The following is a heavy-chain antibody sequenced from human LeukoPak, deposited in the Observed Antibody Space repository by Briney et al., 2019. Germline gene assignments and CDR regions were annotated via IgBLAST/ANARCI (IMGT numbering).Heavy chain of an antibody. V-gene: IGHV3-7*01. CDR2: IKQDGSEK. CDR1: GFTFSSYW. J-gene: IGHJ5*02. CDR3: ARKVPLWFGESLSWFDP. Sequence: GGSLRLSCAASGFTFSSYWMSWVRRAPGKGLEWVANIKQDGSEKYYVDSVKGRFTISRDNAKNSLYLQMNSLRAEDTAVYYCARKVPLWFGESLSWFDPWGQGTLVTVSS. D-gene: IGHD3-10*01.